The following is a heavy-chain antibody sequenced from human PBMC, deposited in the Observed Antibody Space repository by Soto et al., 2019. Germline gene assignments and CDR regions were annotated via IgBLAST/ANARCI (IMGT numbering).Heavy chain of an antibody. V-gene: IGHV4-34*01. CDR3: ARGGSSDWQVALDI. CDR1: AGSFSHYY. J-gene: IGHJ3*02. D-gene: IGHD6-19*01. CDR2: IKHAGSS. Sequence: QVQQQPWGAGLLKPSETLSLTCTVYAGSFSHYYWNWIRQSPGKGLEWIGKIKHAGSSSYNPSLRSRVSISVDMSKNQFSLKLSSVTDADTAVYYCARGGSSDWQVALDICGQGTMVPVSS.